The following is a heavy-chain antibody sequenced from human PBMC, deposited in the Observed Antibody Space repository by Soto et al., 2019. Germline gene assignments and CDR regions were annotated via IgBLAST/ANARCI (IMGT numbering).Heavy chain of an antibody. Sequence: PSETLSLTCTVSGGSISSYYWSWIRQPPGKGLEWIGYIYYSGSTNYNPSLKSRVTISVDTSKNQFSLKLSSVTAADTAVYYCARTWFGVPDWFDPWGQGTLVTVSS. V-gene: IGHV4-59*01. D-gene: IGHD3-10*01. CDR1: GGSISSYY. CDR2: IYYSGST. J-gene: IGHJ5*02. CDR3: ARTWFGVPDWFDP.